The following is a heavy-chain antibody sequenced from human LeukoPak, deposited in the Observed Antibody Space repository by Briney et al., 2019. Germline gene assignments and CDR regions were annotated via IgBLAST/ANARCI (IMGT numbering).Heavy chain of an antibody. D-gene: IGHD1-26*01. Sequence: ASVKVSCKASGYTFTSYGISWVRQAPGQGLEWMGIINPSGGSTSYAQKFQGRVTMTRDMSTSTAYMELRSLRSDGTAVYYCARAIGVGNFDYWGQGTLVTVSS. CDR1: GYTFTSYG. J-gene: IGHJ4*02. V-gene: IGHV1-46*01. CDR2: INPSGGST. CDR3: ARAIGVGNFDY.